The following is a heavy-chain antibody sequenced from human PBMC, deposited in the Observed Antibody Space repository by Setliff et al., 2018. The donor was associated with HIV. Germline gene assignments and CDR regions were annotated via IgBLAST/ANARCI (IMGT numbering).Heavy chain of an antibody. CDR1: GYTFTTYS. V-gene: IGHV1-3*01. J-gene: IGHJ4*01. CDR3: ARGALLAVFDFDH. CDR2: INVGKGDT. D-gene: IGHD3-10*01. Sequence: ASVKVSCKAFGYTFTTYSLHWVRQAPGQSLEWMGWINVGKGDTKYSQEFQCRISITTDTSASTGYMELSSLRSDDTAVYFCARGALLAVFDFDHWGHGTLVTVSS.